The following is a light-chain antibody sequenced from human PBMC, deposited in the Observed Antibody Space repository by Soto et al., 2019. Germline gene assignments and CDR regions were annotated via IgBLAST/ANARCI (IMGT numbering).Light chain of an antibody. CDR2: DVT. J-gene: IGLJ1*01. V-gene: IGLV2-14*03. Sequence: ALTQPASVSGSLGQSISISCTGTSTDFGAHNCVSWYQQHPHRAPKLIIFDVTTRPSGVSPRFSGSESGNTASLTISGLRSEDEADYYCSSYTSSRIYVFGSGTKVTVL. CDR1: STDFGAHNC. CDR3: SSYTSSRIYV.